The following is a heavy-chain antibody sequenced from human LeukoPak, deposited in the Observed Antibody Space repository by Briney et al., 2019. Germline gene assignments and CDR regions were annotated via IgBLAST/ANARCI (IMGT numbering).Heavy chain of an antibody. Sequence: SETLSLTCAVYGGSFSGYYWSWIRQPPGKGLEWIGEINHSGSTNYNPSLKSRVTISVDTSKNQFSLKLSSVTAADTAVYYCARTAVAGYDAFDIWGQGTMVTVSS. V-gene: IGHV4-34*01. J-gene: IGHJ3*02. CDR3: ARTAVAGYDAFDI. CDR1: GGSFSGYY. CDR2: INHSGST. D-gene: IGHD6-19*01.